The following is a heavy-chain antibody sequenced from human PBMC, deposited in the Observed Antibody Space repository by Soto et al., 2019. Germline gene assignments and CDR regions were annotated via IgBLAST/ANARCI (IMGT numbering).Heavy chain of an antibody. CDR3: ARHNSWRTADYYRDV. CDR1: GYSFTRYW. J-gene: IGHJ6*03. Sequence: PGESLTISCEGSGYSFTRYWIGWVRQMPGKGLEWMGIIYPGDSDTRYSPSFQGQVTISADNSISTAYLQWSSLKASDTAIYYCARHNSWRTADYYRDVWGKGTTVTVSS. CDR2: IYPGDSDT. D-gene: IGHD3-3*01. V-gene: IGHV5-51*01.